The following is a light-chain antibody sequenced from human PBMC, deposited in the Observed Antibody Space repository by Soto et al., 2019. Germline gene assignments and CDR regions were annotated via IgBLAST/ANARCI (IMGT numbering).Light chain of an antibody. V-gene: IGKV1-33*01. CDR2: EAS. Sequence: DIQIAPSPCSLSASIGDIVTMACQSRQDIRNYLNWFQQKPGKAPKLLIHEASELEIGVPSPFSGSGSGTHFTFTISRLQSEDIATYYCQQHHNLPPTITGGGGPKV. CDR1: QDIRNY. CDR3: QQHHNLPPTIT. J-gene: IGKJ4*01.